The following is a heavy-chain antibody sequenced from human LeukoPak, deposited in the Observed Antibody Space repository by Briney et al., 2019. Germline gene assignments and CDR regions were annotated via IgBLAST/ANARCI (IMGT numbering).Heavy chain of an antibody. CDR2: IYCNGIA. CDR3: ARGGPSDY. Sequence: SETLSLTCTVSGYSITSGSYWGWIRQAPGKRLEWIGNIYCNGIAYYNPSLKSRVSISVDTSKNQFSLKLTSVTAADTAMCYCARGGPSDYWGRGTLVTVSS. J-gene: IGHJ4*02. V-gene: IGHV4-38-2*02. CDR1: GYSITSGSY.